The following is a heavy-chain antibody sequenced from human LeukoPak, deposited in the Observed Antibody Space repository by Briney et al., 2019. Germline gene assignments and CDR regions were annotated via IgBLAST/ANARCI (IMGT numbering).Heavy chain of an antibody. CDR2: ISSSGGNT. V-gene: IGHV3-23*01. J-gene: IGHJ4*02. CDR1: GFTFSSHG. Sequence: GGSLRLSCAASGFTFSSHGMSWVRQTPGKGLEWVSTISSSGGNTYYADSVKGRFTISRDNSKNTLYLQMNSLRAEDTAIYYCAKDLGGAMIVVVGGQGTLVTVSS. D-gene: IGHD3-22*01. CDR3: AKDLGGAMIVVV.